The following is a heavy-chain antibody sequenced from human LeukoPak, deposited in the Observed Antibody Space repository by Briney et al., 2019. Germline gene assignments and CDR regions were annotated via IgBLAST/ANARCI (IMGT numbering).Heavy chain of an antibody. CDR2: ISWNSGSI. CDR3: AKDWMATTMGYFDL. CDR1: GFTFDDYA. Sequence: GRSLRLSCAASGFTFDDYAMHWVRQAPGKGLEWVSGISWNSGSIGYADSVKGRFTISRDNAKNSLYLQMNSLGAEDTALYYCAKDWMATTMGYFDLWGRGTLVTVSS. V-gene: IGHV3-9*01. D-gene: IGHD5-12*01. J-gene: IGHJ2*01.